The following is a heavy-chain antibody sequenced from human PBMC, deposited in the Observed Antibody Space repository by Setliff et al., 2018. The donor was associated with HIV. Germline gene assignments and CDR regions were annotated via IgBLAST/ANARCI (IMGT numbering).Heavy chain of an antibody. V-gene: IGHV4-59*11. D-gene: IGHD1-26*01. CDR3: ARDHNSGTLHAFDL. CDR1: GDPINSHY. Sequence: PSETLSLTCTVSGDPINSHYWSWIRQPPGEGLEWIGHISYNEYTNYNPSLKSRVTISLDTSKKPFSLDLYSVTAADTAVYYCARDHNSGTLHAFDLWGQGTKVTVSS. J-gene: IGHJ3*01. CDR2: ISYNEYT.